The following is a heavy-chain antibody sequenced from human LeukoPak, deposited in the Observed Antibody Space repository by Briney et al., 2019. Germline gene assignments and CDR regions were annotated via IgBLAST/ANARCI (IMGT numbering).Heavy chain of an antibody. Sequence: GSLRLSCAASGFTVGGNYMSWVRQAPGKGLEWIGEINHSGSTNYNPSLKSRVTISVDTSKNQFSLKLSSVTAADTAVYYCARAHYVSIWFDPWGQGTLVTVSS. CDR1: GFTVGGNY. CDR2: INHSGST. V-gene: IGHV4-34*01. CDR3: ARAHYVSIWFDP. J-gene: IGHJ5*02. D-gene: IGHD4-17*01.